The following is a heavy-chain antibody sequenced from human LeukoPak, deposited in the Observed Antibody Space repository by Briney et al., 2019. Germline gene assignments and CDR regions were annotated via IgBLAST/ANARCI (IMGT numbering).Heavy chain of an antibody. J-gene: IGHJ4*02. CDR2: IWYDGTNK. D-gene: IGHD3-22*01. V-gene: IGHV3-33*01. CDR1: GFTFSSYG. CDR3: ARAAYDSSGYLTL. Sequence: PGRSLRLSCAASGFTFSSYGMHWVRQAPGKGLEWVAVIWYDGTNKYYADSVKGRFTISRDSSKNTLYLRMNSLRAEDTAVYYCARAAYDSSGYLTLWGQGTLVTVSS.